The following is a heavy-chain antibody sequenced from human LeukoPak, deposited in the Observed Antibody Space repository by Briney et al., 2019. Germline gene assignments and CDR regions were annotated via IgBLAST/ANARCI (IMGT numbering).Heavy chain of an antibody. CDR3: ATVRYGSGSYFTFDI. V-gene: IGHV4-59*01. J-gene: IGHJ3*02. D-gene: IGHD3-10*01. CDR1: GGSISSYY. CDR2: IYYNGNT. Sequence: SETLSLTCTVSGGSISSYYWSWVRQPPAKGLEWIAYIYYNGNTNYNPSLTSRVTISVDTSKNQFSLRLSSVTAADTAVYYCATVRYGSGSYFTFDIWGQGTMVTVSS.